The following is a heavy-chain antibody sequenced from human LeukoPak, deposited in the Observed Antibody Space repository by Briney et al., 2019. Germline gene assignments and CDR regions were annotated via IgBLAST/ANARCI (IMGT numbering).Heavy chain of an antibody. CDR3: ARGGLRYFAL. V-gene: IGHV3-7*04. D-gene: IGHD3-16*01. CDR1: GFTFSNYW. CDR2: IKEDGSEK. Sequence: GGSLRLSCAASGFTFSNYWMSWVRQAPGKGLEWLANIKEDGSEKYYVDSVKGRFTISRDNGKNSLYLQMNSLRVEDTAVYYCARGGLRYFALWGQGALVTVSS. J-gene: IGHJ5*02.